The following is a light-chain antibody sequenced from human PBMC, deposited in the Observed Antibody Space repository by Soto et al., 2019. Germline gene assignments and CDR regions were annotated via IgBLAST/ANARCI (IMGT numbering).Light chain of an antibody. Sequence: EMVLTQSPGTLALSPGERATLSCRASQSVSNNYLAWYQQKPGQAPRLLISGASSRATGIPDRFSGSGSGTDFTLTISKLEPEDFAVYYCQQCDSSQGLTFGGATKVEIK. CDR1: QSVSNNY. V-gene: IGKV3-20*01. J-gene: IGKJ4*01. CDR3: QQCDSSQGLT. CDR2: GAS.